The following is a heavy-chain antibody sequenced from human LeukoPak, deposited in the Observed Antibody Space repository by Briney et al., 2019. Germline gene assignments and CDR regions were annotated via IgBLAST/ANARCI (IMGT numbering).Heavy chain of an antibody. J-gene: IGHJ4*02. CDR2: ISSSSSYI. V-gene: IGHV3-21*01. D-gene: IGHD2-21*02. CDR1: GLSFSSYT. Sequence: GGSLRLSCAASGLSFSSYTMNWVRQAPGKWLEWVSIISSSSSYIYYADSVKGRFTISRDNAKNALYLQMNSLRVEDTAVYYCARDGRCGGDCYASWGQGTLVTVSS. CDR3: ARDGRCGGDCYAS.